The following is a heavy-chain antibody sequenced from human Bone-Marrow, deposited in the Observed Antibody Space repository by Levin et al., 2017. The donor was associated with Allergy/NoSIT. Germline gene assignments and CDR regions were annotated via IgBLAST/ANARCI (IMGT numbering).Heavy chain of an antibody. CDR2: IYTGGIT. CDR3: ARGERYGSSSAYYAFDV. J-gene: IGHJ3*01. V-gene: IGHV3-53*01. D-gene: IGHD3-16*01. CDR1: TFTVSDNY. Sequence: GGSLRLSCAASTFTVSDNYMTWVRQAPGKGLECVAIIYTGGITYYADSVKGRFIISRDNSQNTLSLQMNSLRAEDTAVYYCARGERYGSSSAYYAFDVWGRGTVVTVSS.